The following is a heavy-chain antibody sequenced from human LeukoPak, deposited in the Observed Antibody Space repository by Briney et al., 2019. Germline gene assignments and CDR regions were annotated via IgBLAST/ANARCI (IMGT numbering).Heavy chain of an antibody. Sequence: GASVKVSCKASGYTFTSYDINWVRQATGQGLEWMGWMNPNSGNTGYAQKFQGRVTMTRNTSISTAYMELSRLRSDDTAVYYCARSLGVAVAGTDYYGMDVWGQGTTVTVSS. CDR3: ARSLGVAVAGTDYYGMDV. V-gene: IGHV1-8*01. D-gene: IGHD6-19*01. CDR2: MNPNSGNT. CDR1: GYTFTSYD. J-gene: IGHJ6*02.